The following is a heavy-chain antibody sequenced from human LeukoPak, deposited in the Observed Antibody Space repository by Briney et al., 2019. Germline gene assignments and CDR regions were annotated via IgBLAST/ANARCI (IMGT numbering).Heavy chain of an antibody. Sequence: GRTLRPSCAVSGFTFRSFWMHWVRQAPGKGLVWVSRINSVGSSTSYADSVKGRFTISRDNAKNTLYLQMNSLRAEDTAVYYCARERTSGWDAFDFWGQGTLVTVSS. CDR3: ARERTSGWDAFDF. V-gene: IGHV3-74*01. CDR2: INSVGSST. D-gene: IGHD6-19*01. J-gene: IGHJ4*02. CDR1: GFTFRSFW.